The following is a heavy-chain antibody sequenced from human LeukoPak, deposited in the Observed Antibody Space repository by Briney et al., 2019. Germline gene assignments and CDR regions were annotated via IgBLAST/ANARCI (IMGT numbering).Heavy chain of an antibody. D-gene: IGHD6-6*01. CDR3: ARVESMASWGY. V-gene: IGHV5-51*01. CDR1: AYYFTTHW. Sequence: GESLKISCKGVAYYFTTHWIGWVRQKAGKGLEWMAIIYPGDSDSRYSPSFQGQVTISADKSFSTAYLQWSSLKASDSAMYYCARVESMASWGYWGQGTLVTVSS. J-gene: IGHJ4*02. CDR2: IYPGDSDS.